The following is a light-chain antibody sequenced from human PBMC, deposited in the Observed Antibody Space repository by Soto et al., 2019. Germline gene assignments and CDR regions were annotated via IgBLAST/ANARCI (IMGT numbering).Light chain of an antibody. CDR3: QQYGSSPRT. V-gene: IGKV3-20*01. CDR2: GVS. CDR1: QSVTSSY. Sequence: IVFTQSPGTLSLSPGERATLSCRASQSVTSSYLAWYQHKPGQAPRLLIYGVSSRATGIPDRFSGSGSGTDFTLTISRLEPEDFAVYYCQQYGSSPRTFGQGTKVDI. J-gene: IGKJ1*01.